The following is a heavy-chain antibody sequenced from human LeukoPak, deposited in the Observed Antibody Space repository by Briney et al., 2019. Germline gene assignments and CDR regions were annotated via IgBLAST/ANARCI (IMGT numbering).Heavy chain of an antibody. CDR1: GDSISSGTYY. V-gene: IGHV4-61*02. Sequence: SETLSLTCTVSGDSISSGTYYWSWIRQPAGKGLEWIGRISTDGSTNYNPSLNSRVTMSVDASNNHFSLKLNSVTAADTAVYYCAKGAGPPWFDPWGQGTLVTVSS. D-gene: IGHD6-19*01. CDR3: AKGAGPPWFDP. CDR2: ISTDGST. J-gene: IGHJ5*02.